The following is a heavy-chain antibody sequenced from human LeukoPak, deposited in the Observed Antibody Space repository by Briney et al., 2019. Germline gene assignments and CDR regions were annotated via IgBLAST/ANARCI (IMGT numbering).Heavy chain of an antibody. V-gene: IGHV3-48*01. CDR1: GFTSSTYA. CDR2: ITSSGSTI. Sequence: GGSLRLSCSASGFTSSTYAMNWVRQAPGKGLEWVSYITSSGSTIHYADSVKGRFTTSRDNAKNSLYLQMNSLRVEDTAVYYCARDGPAALVDYWGQGTLVTVSS. J-gene: IGHJ4*02. CDR3: ARDGPAALVDY. D-gene: IGHD2-2*01.